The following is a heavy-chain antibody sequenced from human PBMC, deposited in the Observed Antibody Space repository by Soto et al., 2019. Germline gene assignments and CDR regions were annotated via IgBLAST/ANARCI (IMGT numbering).Heavy chain of an antibody. CDR3: ARMPGPMAINYFDY. V-gene: IGHV3-48*01. CDR2: ITPTSRAI. CDR1: GFPFSFYS. J-gene: IGHJ4*02. D-gene: IGHD2-21*01. Sequence: GGSLRLSCEASGFPFSFYSMNWVRQAPGKGLEWIAYITPTSRAINYADSVRGRFTISRHNSKNTLYLQMNSLRAEDTAVYYCARMPGPMAINYFDYWGQGTLVTVSS.